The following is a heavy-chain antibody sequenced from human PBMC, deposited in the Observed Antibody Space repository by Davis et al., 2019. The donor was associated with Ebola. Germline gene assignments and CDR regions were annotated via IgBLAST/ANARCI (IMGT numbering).Heavy chain of an antibody. CDR2: IDTNTGNP. D-gene: IGHD3-10*01. J-gene: IGHJ4*02. Sequence: ASVKVSCKASGYTFTRYAMNWVRQAPGQGLEWLGWIDTNTGNPTYAQGLTGRFVFSLDTSVSTAYLQISSLKAEDTAVYYCARGPIWFGELFHLYYFDYWGQGTLVTVSS. V-gene: IGHV7-4-1*02. CDR3: ARGPIWFGELFHLYYFDY. CDR1: GYTFTRYA.